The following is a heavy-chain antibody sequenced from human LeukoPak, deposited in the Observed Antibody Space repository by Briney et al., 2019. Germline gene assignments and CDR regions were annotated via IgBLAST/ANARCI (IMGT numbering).Heavy chain of an antibody. CDR2: IRYDGSYK. CDR3: ARAHVLLWFGEFKINWFDP. D-gene: IGHD3-10*01. Sequence: GGSLRLSCVVSGFTISSYGMHWVRQAPGKGLEWVAFIRYDGSYKKYADSVKGRFTISRDNSKNTLYLQMNSLRAEDTAAYYCARAHVLLWFGEFKINWFDPWGQGTLVTVSS. V-gene: IGHV3-30*02. CDR1: GFTISSYG. J-gene: IGHJ5*02.